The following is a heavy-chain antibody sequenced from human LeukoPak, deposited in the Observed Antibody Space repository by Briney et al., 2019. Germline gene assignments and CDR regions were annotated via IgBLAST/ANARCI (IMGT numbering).Heavy chain of an antibody. V-gene: IGHV1-18*01. CDR1: GYTFTHHG. CDR3: ARDPSNSSGYHAHLDS. J-gene: IGHJ4*02. D-gene: IGHD3-22*01. Sequence: ASVKVSCKASGYTFTHHGISWVRQAPGQGLEWMGWISCYNGDTMYAQNVQGRVTMTTETSTRTAYIELRSLRSDDTAMYYCARDPSNSSGYHAHLDSWGQGTLVTVSS. CDR2: ISCYNGDT.